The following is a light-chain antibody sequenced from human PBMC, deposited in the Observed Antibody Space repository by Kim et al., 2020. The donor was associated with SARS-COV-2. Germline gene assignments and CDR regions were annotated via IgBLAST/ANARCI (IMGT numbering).Light chain of an antibody. CDR1: KLGDKY. CDR2: QDN. V-gene: IGLV3-1*01. CDR3: QAWDSSTVV. J-gene: IGLJ2*01. Sequence: SVSPGQTASITCSGDKLGDKYACWYQQKPGQSPVLVIYQDNKRPSGIPERFSGSNSGNTATLTICGTQAMDEADYYCQAWDSSTVVFGGGTQLTVL.